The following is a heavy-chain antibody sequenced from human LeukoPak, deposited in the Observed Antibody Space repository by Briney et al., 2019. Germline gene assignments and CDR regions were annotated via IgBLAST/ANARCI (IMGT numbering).Heavy chain of an antibody. J-gene: IGHJ4*02. V-gene: IGHV3-30*04. Sequence: PGGSLRLSCAASGFTFSSYAMHWVRQAPGKGLEWVAVISYDGSNKYYADSVKGRFTISRDNSKNTLYLQMNSLRAEDTAVYYCARDYGGYCSSTSCYAGGYFDYWGQGTLVTVSS. D-gene: IGHD2-2*01. CDR1: GFTFSSYA. CDR3: ARDYGGYCSSTSCYAGGYFDY. CDR2: ISYDGSNK.